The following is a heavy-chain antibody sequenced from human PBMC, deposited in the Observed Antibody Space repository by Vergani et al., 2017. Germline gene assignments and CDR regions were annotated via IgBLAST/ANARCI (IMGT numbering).Heavy chain of an antibody. CDR3: ARGDVLRFLEWLLYQDYGMDV. V-gene: IGHV3-74*01. J-gene: IGHJ6*02. Sequence: EVQLVESGGGLVQPGGSLRLSCAASGFTFSSYWMHWVRQAPGKGLVWVSRINSDGSSTSYADSVKGRFIISRDNAKNTLYLQMNSLRAEDTAVYYCARGDVLRFLEWLLYQDYGMDVWGQGTTVTVSS. D-gene: IGHD3-3*01. CDR1: GFTFSSYW. CDR2: INSDGSST.